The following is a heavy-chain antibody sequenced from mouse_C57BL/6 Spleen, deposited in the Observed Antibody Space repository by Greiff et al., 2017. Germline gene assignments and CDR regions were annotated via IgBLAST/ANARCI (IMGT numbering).Heavy chain of an antibody. V-gene: IGHV1-4*01. CDR1: GYTFTSYT. CDR3: AREGTGTGNFDY. D-gene: IGHD4-1*01. Sequence: VMLVESGAELARPGASVKMSCKASGYTFTSYTMHWVKQRPGQGLEWIGYINPSSGYTKYNQKFKDKATLTADKSSSTAYMQLSSLTSEDSAVYYCAREGTGTGNFDYWGQGTTLTVSS. CDR2: INPSSGYT. J-gene: IGHJ2*01.